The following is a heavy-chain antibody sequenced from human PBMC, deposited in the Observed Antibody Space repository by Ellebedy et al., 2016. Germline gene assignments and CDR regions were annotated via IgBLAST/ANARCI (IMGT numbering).Heavy chain of an antibody. CDR3: AKARDSSGYSPRALDS. CDR1: GFTFSTFA. CDR2: ISGFDGST. D-gene: IGHD3-22*01. V-gene: IGHV3-23*01. Sequence: GGSLRLSXTASGFTFSTFAMSWVRQTPGKGMEWVSTISGFDGSTYYADSVKGRFTTSRDNSKNTLYLQMNSLRAEDTAVYYCAKARDSSGYSPRALDSWGQGSLVTVSS. J-gene: IGHJ4*02.